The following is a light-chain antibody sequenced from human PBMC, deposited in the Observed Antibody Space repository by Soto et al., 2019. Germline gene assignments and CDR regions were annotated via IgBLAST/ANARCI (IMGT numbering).Light chain of an antibody. CDR3: SSFAGGGNPVL. CDR1: SSDVGGYND. Sequence: QSALTQPPSASGSLGQSVTISCTGTSSDVGGYNDVSWHQQHPGKAPKVMMYEVTKRPPGVPDRFSGSKSGNTASLTVSGLQAEDEADYYCSSFAGGGNPVLLGGGTKLTVL. J-gene: IGLJ2*01. CDR2: EVT. V-gene: IGLV2-8*01.